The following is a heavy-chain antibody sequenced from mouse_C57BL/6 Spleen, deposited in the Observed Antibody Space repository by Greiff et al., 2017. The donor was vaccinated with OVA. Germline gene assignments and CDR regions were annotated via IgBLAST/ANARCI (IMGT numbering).Heavy chain of an antibody. Sequence: VQLQQSGPELVKPGASVKISCKASGYSFTGYYMNWVKQSPEKSLEWIGEINPSTGGTTYNQKFKAKATLTVDNSSSTAYMQLKSLTSEDSAGYYCARGGGYYVDYWGQGTTLTVSS. V-gene: IGHV1-42*01. CDR2: INPSTGGT. J-gene: IGHJ2*01. CDR3: ARGGGYYVDY. CDR1: GYSFTGYY.